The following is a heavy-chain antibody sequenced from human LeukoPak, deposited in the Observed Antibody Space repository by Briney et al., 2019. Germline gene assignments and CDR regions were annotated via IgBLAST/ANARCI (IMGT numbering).Heavy chain of an antibody. J-gene: IGHJ4*02. D-gene: IGHD3-22*01. V-gene: IGHV1-69*05. CDR3: ARGGPKYYYDSSGYSPLDY. CDR1: GGTFSSYA. Sequence: ASVKVSCKASGGTFSSYAISWVRQAPGQGLEWMGGIIPIFGTANYAQKFQGRVTITTDESTSTAYMELSSLRSEDTAVYYCARGGPKYYYDSSGYSPLDYWGQGTLVTVSS. CDR2: IIPIFGTA.